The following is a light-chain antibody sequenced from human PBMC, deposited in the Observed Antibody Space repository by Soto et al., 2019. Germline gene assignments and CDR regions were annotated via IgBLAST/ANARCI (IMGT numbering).Light chain of an antibody. Sequence: QSALTQPASVSGSPGQSITISCTGTSSDVGGYNYVSWYQQHPGKAPKLMIYEVSNRPSGVSNRFSGSKSGNTASLTISGLQAEDEADYYCSSYTSSSTHYVFGAETKLTV. CDR3: SSYTSSSTHYV. CDR2: EVS. V-gene: IGLV2-14*01. J-gene: IGLJ1*01. CDR1: SSDVGGYNY.